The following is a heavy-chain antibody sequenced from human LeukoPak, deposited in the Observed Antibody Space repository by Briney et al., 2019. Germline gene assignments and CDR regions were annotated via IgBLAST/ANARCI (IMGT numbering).Heavy chain of an antibody. CDR2: IYYSGST. CDR1: GGSVSSGSYY. V-gene: IGHV4-61*01. CDR3: ARYWLLDSWFDP. D-gene: IGHD3-9*01. Sequence: SETLSLTCTVSGGSVSSGSYYWSWIRQPPGKGLEWIGYIYYSGSTNYNPSLKSRVTISVDTSKNQLSLKLSSVTAADTAVYYCARYWLLDSWFDPWGQGTLVTVSS. J-gene: IGHJ5*02.